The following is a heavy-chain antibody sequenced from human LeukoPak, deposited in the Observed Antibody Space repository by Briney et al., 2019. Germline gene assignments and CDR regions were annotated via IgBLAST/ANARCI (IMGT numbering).Heavy chain of an antibody. Sequence: GGSLRVSCAASGFSFSNYAMTWVRQAPGKGLEWVSTISGSGDTTYYADSVKGRSTISRDNSKNTLFLQMNSLRAEDTAVYYCAKDGVHYYDSSGYFDYWGQGTLVTVSS. V-gene: IGHV3-23*01. CDR1: GFSFSNYA. J-gene: IGHJ4*02. CDR3: AKDGVHYYDSSGYFDY. CDR2: ISGSGDTT. D-gene: IGHD3-22*01.